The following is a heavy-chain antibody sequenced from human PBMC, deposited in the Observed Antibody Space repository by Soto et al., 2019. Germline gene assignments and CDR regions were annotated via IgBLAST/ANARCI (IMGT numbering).Heavy chain of an antibody. Sequence: GGSLRLSCAASGFTFSTYWMNWVRQAPGRGLEWLANINQDGSEKYYVDSVKGRFTISRDNAKDSLYLQMNSLRVEDTAVYYCVGLSHMAVWGKGTTVTVSS. CDR1: GFTFSTYW. CDR3: VGLSHMAV. CDR2: INQDGSEK. V-gene: IGHV3-7*01. J-gene: IGHJ6*03.